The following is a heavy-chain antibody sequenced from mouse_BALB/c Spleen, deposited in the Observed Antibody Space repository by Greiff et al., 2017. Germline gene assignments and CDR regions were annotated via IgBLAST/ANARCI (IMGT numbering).Heavy chain of an antibody. Sequence: SGPELVKPGASVKISCKASGYSFTGYFMNWVMQSHGKSLEWIGRINPYNGDTFYNQKFKGKATLTVDKSSSTAHMELRSLASEDSAVYYCARNAYYGNYGGVMDYWGQGTSVTVSS. CDR3: ARNAYYGNYGGVMDY. CDR1: GYSFTGYF. V-gene: IGHV1-20*02. D-gene: IGHD2-10*01. J-gene: IGHJ4*01. CDR2: INPYNGDT.